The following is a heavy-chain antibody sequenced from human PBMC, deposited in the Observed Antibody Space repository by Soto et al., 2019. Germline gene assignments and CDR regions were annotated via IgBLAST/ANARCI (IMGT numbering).Heavy chain of an antibody. CDR3: AKDRGGIAAAGTVFPH. Sequence: EVQLLESGGGLVQPGGSLRLSCAASGFTFSSYAMSWVRQAPGKGLEWVSAISGSGGSTYYADSVKGRFTISRDNSKNTLYLQMNSLRAEDTAVYYCAKDRGGIAAAGTVFPHWGQGTLVTVSS. CDR2: ISGSGGST. D-gene: IGHD6-13*01. CDR1: GFTFSSYA. J-gene: IGHJ1*01. V-gene: IGHV3-23*01.